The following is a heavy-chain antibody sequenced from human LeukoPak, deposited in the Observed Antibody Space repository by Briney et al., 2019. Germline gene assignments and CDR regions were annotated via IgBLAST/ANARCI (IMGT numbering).Heavy chain of an antibody. J-gene: IGHJ5*02. V-gene: IGHV1-2*02. CDR1: RYTFTGYY. D-gene: IGHD6-19*01. CDR2: INPNSGGT. Sequence: ASVKVSCKASRYTFTGYYMHWVRQAPGQGLEWMGWINPNSGGTNYAQKFQGRVPMTRDTYISTDYMELSRLRSDDTAVYYCARDQSIAVAGTLKVGFDPWGQGTLVTVSS. CDR3: ARDQSIAVAGTLKVGFDP.